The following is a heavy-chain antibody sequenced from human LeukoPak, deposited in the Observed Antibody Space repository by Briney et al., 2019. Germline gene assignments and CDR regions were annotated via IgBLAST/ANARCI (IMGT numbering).Heavy chain of an antibody. J-gene: IGHJ4*02. CDR2: ISAYEGNT. CDR1: GYTFTRYG. D-gene: IGHD2-2*01. V-gene: IGHV1-18*01. Sequence: ASVKVSCKASGYTFTRYGISWVRQAPGQGLEWMVWISAYEGNTKYAQKVQGRVSMTTDTSTSTAYMELRSLRSDDTAVYYCARDNAIIPAEIADYWGQGTQVTVSS. CDR3: ARDNAIIPAEIADY.